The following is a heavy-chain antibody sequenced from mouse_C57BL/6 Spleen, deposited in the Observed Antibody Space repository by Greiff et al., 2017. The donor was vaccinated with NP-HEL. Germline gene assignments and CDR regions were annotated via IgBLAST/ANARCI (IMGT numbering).Heavy chain of an antibody. CDR3: ARSPTVGQGAVWYFEV. Sequence: VKLVESGPELVKPGASVKISCKASGYAFSSSWMNWVKQRPGKGLEWIGRIYPGDGDTNYNGKFKGKATLTADKSSSTAYMQLSSLTSEDSAVYSCARSPTVGQGAVWYFEVWGTGTTVTASS. CDR1: GYAFSSSW. CDR2: IYPGDGDT. J-gene: IGHJ1*03. V-gene: IGHV1-82*01. D-gene: IGHD1-1*01.